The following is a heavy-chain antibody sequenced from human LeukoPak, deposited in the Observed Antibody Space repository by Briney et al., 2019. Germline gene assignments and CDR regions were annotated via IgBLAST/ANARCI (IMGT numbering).Heavy chain of an antibody. Sequence: GGSPRLSCAASGFTFSSYSMNWVRQAPGKGLEWVSYISSSSSTIYYADSVKGRFTISRDNAKNSLYLQMNSLRAEDTAVYYCARVRAACYYGMDVWGQGTTVTVSS. V-gene: IGHV3-48*01. CDR3: ARVRAACYYGMDV. CDR2: ISSSSSTI. J-gene: IGHJ6*02. D-gene: IGHD6-25*01. CDR1: GFTFSSYS.